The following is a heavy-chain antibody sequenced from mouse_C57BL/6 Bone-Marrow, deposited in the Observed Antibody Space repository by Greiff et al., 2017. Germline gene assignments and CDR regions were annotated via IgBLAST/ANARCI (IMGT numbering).Heavy chain of an antibody. Sequence: VQLQQSGPELVKPEASVKISCKASGYAFSSSWMNWVKQRPGKGLEWIGRIYPGDGDTNYNGKFKGKATLTADKSSSTAYMQLSSLTSEDSAVYFCASLYYYGRGDYWGQGTTLTVSS. CDR3: ASLYYYGRGDY. D-gene: IGHD1-1*01. CDR2: IYPGDGDT. J-gene: IGHJ2*01. V-gene: IGHV1-82*01. CDR1: GYAFSSSW.